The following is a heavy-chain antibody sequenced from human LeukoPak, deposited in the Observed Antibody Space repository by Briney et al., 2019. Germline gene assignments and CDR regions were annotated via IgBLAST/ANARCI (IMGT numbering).Heavy chain of an antibody. J-gene: IGHJ4*02. D-gene: IGHD4-23*01. CDR1: GFTFDSYA. V-gene: IGHV3-23*01. CDR3: AKYAPPTTVVTRYFDY. CDR2: IGRSGGDI. Sequence: GGSLRLSCAASGFTFDSYAMAWVRQAPGKGLEWVSVIGRSGGDIQYVDSVKGRFTISRDNSKNTLYLQMNSLRAEDTAVYYCAKYAPPTTVVTRYFDYWGQGTLVTVSS.